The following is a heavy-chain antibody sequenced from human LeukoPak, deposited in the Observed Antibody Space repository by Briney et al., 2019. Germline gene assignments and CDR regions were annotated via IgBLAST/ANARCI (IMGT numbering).Heavy chain of an antibody. V-gene: IGHV2-5*01. Sequence: SGPTLVNPTQTLTLTCPFSGFSLSTSGVGVGWIRQPPGKALEWLALLCWSDDKRYSPSLKSRLTITKDTSKNQVVLTMTNMDPVDTATYYCAHVSYSGSYYGFDYWGQGALVTVSS. J-gene: IGHJ4*02. CDR2: LCWSDDK. CDR1: GFSLSTSGVG. CDR3: AHVSYSGSYYGFDY. D-gene: IGHD1-26*01.